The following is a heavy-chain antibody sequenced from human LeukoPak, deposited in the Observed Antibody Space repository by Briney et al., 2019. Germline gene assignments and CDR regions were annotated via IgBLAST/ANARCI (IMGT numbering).Heavy chain of an antibody. Sequence: PGGSLRLSCAASGFTFSSYSMNWVRQAPGKGLEWVSSISSSSSYIYYADSVKGRFTISRDNAKNSLYLQMNSLRAEDTAVYYCARDLFRELRYFDWSPTGFDYWGQGTLVTVSS. CDR1: GFTFSSYS. CDR3: ARDLFRELRYFDWSPTGFDY. V-gene: IGHV3-21*01. D-gene: IGHD3-9*01. CDR2: ISSSSSYI. J-gene: IGHJ4*02.